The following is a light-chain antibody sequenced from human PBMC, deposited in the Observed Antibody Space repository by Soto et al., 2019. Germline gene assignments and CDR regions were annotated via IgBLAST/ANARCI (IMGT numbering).Light chain of an antibody. CDR1: SSDVGGYDY. Sequence: QSVLTQPASVSGSPGQSIAISCTGTSSDVGGYDYVSWYQQQPDKAPKLMIYEVTKRPSGVSNRSSGSKSGNTASLTIPGLQAEDEADYYCSSHTSGSTRVFGTGTKVTVL. J-gene: IGLJ1*01. CDR2: EVT. CDR3: SSHTSGSTRV. V-gene: IGLV2-14*01.